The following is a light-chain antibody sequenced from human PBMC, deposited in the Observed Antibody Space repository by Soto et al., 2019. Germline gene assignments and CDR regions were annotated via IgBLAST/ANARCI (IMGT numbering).Light chain of an antibody. CDR2: GAS. CDR3: LQFNNWPRT. J-gene: IGKJ1*01. Sequence: EIVMTQSPATLSVSPVEGATLCFMASQSVSSNLAWYQQKPGQAPRLLIYGASTRAAGIPARFSGSGSGTEFTLTITSLRSEDFAVYYCLQFNNWPRTFGQGTKVDI. V-gene: IGKV3-15*01. CDR1: QSVSSN.